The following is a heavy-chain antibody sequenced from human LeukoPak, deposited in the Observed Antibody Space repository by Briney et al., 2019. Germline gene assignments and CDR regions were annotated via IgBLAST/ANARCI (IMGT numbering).Heavy chain of an antibody. CDR1: GASITSSGYY. J-gene: IGHJ6*03. V-gene: IGHV4-39*07. Sequence: SETLSLTCTVSGASITSSGYYWGRIRQPPGKGLEWIGTIYHSGSTYYNPSLKSRVTISVGTSKNQFSLRLSSVTAADTAVYYCASLQRNYETSGSYRFFYYYMDVWGKGTKVFVSS. CDR2: IYHSGST. CDR3: ASLQRNYETSGSYRFFYYYMDV. D-gene: IGHD3-22*01.